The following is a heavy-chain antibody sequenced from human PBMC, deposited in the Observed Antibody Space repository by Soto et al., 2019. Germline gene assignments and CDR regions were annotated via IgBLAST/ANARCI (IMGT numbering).Heavy chain of an antibody. CDR3: ARDLGPGGPRFGYYYYGMDV. CDR2: IKQDGSEK. CDR1: GFSFRSYW. Sequence: LRLSCAASGFSFRSYWMSWVRQSPGKGLEWVANIKQDGSEKYYVDSVKGRFTISRDNAKNSLYLQMNSLRAEDTAVYYCARDLGPGGPRFGYYYYGMDVWGQGTTVTV. D-gene: IGHD3-10*01. J-gene: IGHJ6*02. V-gene: IGHV3-7*01.